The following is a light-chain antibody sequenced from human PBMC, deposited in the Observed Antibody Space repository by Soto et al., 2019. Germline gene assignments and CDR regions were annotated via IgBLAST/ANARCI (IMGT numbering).Light chain of an antibody. Sequence: QSALTQPASVSGSPGQSITISCTGTSSDVGSYNLVSWYQQHPGKAPKLMIYEVSQRPSGVSNRFSGSKSGNTASLTISGLQAEDEAYDYCCSYAGSSTDVVFGGGTKLTVL. CDR2: EVS. CDR1: SSDVGSYNL. CDR3: CSYAGSSTDVV. V-gene: IGLV2-23*02. J-gene: IGLJ2*01.